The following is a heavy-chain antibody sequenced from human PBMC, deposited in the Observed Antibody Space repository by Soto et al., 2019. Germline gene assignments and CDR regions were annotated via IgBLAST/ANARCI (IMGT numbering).Heavy chain of an antibody. CDR2: ISSNGGST. J-gene: IGHJ4*02. D-gene: IGHD5-12*01. CDR1: GFTFSSYA. Sequence: GSSLRLSCSASGFTFSSYAMHWVRQAPGKGLEYVSAISSNGGSTYYADSVKGRFTISRDNSKNTLYLQMSSLRAEDTAVYYCVKDGSFIVATIYYFDYWGQGTLVTVSS. V-gene: IGHV3-64D*08. CDR3: VKDGSFIVATIYYFDY.